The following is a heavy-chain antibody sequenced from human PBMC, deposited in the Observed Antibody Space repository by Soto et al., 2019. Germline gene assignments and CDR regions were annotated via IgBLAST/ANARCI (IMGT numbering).Heavy chain of an antibody. Sequence: GASVKVSCKASGYTFTSYGISWVRQAPGQGLEWMGWISAYNGNTNYAQKLQGRVTVTTDTSTSTAYMELRSLRSDDTAVYYCVAERYFDWTRVDAFDIWGQGTMVTVSS. J-gene: IGHJ3*02. V-gene: IGHV1-18*01. CDR1: GYTFTSYG. CDR2: ISAYNGNT. CDR3: VAERYFDWTRVDAFDI. D-gene: IGHD3-9*01.